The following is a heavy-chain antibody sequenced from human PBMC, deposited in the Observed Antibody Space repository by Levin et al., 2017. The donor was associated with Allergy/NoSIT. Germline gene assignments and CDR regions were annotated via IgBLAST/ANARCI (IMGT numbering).Heavy chain of an antibody. V-gene: IGHV3-9*01. CDR2: ISWNSGSI. Sequence: SLKISCAASGFTFDDYAMHWVRQAPGKGLEWVSGISWNSGSIGYADSVKGRFTISRDNAKNSLYLQMNSLRAEDTALYYCAKARARIFDYWGQGTLVTVSS. CDR1: GFTFDDYA. J-gene: IGHJ4*02. CDR3: AKARARIFDY. D-gene: IGHD1-26*01.